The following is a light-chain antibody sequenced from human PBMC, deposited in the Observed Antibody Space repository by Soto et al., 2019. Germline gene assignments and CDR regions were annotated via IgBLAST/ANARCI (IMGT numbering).Light chain of an antibody. CDR1: RSISKN. Sequence: EIVMTQSPASLSVSPGERATLSCRASRSISKNLAWYQQKPGQSPRFLIYDASTRATGIPARFSGSGSGTAFTLTISSLQSEDSATYYCQQYDDLPGVTVGPGTKVEIK. J-gene: IGKJ3*01. CDR3: QQYDDLPGVT. V-gene: IGKV3-15*01. CDR2: DAS.